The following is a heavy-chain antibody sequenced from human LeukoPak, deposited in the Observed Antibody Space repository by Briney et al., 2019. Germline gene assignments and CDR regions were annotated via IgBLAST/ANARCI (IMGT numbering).Heavy chain of an antibody. J-gene: IGHJ4*02. CDR1: GGSISTYY. CDR2: IYYSGDT. V-gene: IGHV4-59*01. D-gene: IGHD2-2*01. CDR3: ARAPYCSSTSCFYFDY. Sequence: ETLSLTCPVSGGSISTYYWSWIRQPPGKGLEWIGYIYYSGDTNYNPSLKSRVTISVDTSKNQFSLKLSSVTAADTAVYYCARAPYCSSTSCFYFDYWGQGTLVTVSS.